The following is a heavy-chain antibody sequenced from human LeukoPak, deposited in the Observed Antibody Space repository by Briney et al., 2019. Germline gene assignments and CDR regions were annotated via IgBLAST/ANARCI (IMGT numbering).Heavy chain of an antibody. CDR1: GGSISSYY. Sequence: PSETLSLTCTVSGGSISSYYWSWIRQPPGKGLEWIGYISYSGSTNYNPSLKSRVTISVDASMNQFSLRLTSVTAADTAVYYCARDQGSSWFDYWGQGTLVTVSS. CDR2: ISYSGST. D-gene: IGHD6-13*01. J-gene: IGHJ4*02. CDR3: ARDQGSSWFDY. V-gene: IGHV4-59*01.